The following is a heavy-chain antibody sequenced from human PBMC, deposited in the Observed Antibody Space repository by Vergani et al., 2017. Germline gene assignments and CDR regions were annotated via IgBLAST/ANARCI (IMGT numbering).Heavy chain of an antibody. V-gene: IGHV4-59*01. Sequence: QVQLQESGPGLVKPSETLSLTCTVSGGSISSYYWSWIRQPPGKGLEWIGYIYYSGSTNYNPSLKSRVTISVDTSKNQFSLKLSSVTAADTAVYYCARGRRGGYCSGGSCYFWFDPWGQGTLVTVSS. CDR2: IYYSGST. CDR3: ARGRRGGYCSGGSCYFWFDP. J-gene: IGHJ5*02. D-gene: IGHD2-15*01. CDR1: GGSISSYY.